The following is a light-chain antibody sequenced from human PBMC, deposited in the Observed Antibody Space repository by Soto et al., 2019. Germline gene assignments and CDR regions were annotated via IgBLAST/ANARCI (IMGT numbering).Light chain of an antibody. J-gene: IGLJ3*02. CDR3: LSYTSANTRV. CDR2: EVN. CDR1: SSDVGGYKF. Sequence: QSVVTQPASVSASPGQSITISCTGTSSDVGGYKFVSWYQHHPGKAPKLMIYEVNNRPSGVSNRFSGSKSGNTASLTISGLHPEDEADYYCLSYTSANTRVFGGGTKVTVL. V-gene: IGLV2-14*01.